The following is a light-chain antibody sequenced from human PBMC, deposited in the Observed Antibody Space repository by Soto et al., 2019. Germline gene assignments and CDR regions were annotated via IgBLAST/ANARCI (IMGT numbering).Light chain of an antibody. CDR2: GAT. V-gene: IGKV1-39*01. J-gene: IGKJ5*01. CDR1: QSISNY. CDR3: PQTYSPPLT. Sequence: DIRMSQSPASLSASVEDRVTIHCRSSQSISNYLNWYQQNPGKPPRVLIYGATNVQSGVPSRFSGSGSGTDFTLTISNLRPEDFATYYCPQTYSPPLTSGQGTRLEI.